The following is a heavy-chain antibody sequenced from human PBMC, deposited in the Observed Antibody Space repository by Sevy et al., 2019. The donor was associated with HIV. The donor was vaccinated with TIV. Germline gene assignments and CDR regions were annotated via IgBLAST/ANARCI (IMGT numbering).Heavy chain of an antibody. Sequence: GGSLRLSCAASGFTFSTYTMNWVRQAPGKGLQWVSSISSSSNYIYYADSVKVRFTISRDNAKNSLYIQMNSLRAEDTAVYYCARPYGSGSWEAFDIWGQGTMVTVSS. CDR3: ARPYGSGSWEAFDI. J-gene: IGHJ3*02. V-gene: IGHV3-21*01. CDR2: ISSSSNYI. CDR1: GFTFSTYT. D-gene: IGHD3-10*01.